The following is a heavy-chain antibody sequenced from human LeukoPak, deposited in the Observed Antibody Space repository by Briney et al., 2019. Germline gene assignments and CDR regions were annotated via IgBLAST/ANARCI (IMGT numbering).Heavy chain of an antibody. J-gene: IGHJ3*02. CDR2: INPNSGGT. D-gene: IGHD6-13*01. CDR3: ARDQYSSSWYSSAKDAFDI. CDR1: GYTFTGYY. Sequence: ASVKVSCKASGYTFTGYYMHWVRQAPGQGLEWMGRINPNSGGTNYAQKFQGRVTMTRDTSISTAYMELGRLRSDDTAVYYCARDQYSSSWYSSAKDAFDIWGQGTMVTVSS. V-gene: IGHV1-2*06.